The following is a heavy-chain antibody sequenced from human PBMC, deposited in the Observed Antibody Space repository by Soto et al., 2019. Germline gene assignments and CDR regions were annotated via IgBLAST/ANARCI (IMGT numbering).Heavy chain of an antibody. D-gene: IGHD3-22*01. Sequence: ASVKVSCKASGYTFTSYGISWVRQAPGQGLEWMGWISAYNGNTNYAQKLQGRVTMTTDTSTSTAYMELRSLRSDDTAVYYCARRLDYYDSSGDDYWGPGTLVNVSS. J-gene: IGHJ4*02. V-gene: IGHV1-18*01. CDR1: GYTFTSYG. CDR2: ISAYNGNT. CDR3: ARRLDYYDSSGDDY.